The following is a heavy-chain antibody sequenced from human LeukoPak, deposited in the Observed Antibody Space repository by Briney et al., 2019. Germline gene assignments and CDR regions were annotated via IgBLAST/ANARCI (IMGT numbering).Heavy chain of an antibody. D-gene: IGHD6-13*01. CDR2: IYTSRST. CDR1: GGSISSGSYY. CDR3: ARDVQPGNFDY. Sequence: PSETLSLTCTVSGGSISSGSYYWSWLRQPAGKGLEWIGRIYTSRSTNYNPSLKSRVTISVDTSKSQFSLKLTSVTAADTAVYYCARDVQPGNFDYWGQGTLVTVSS. V-gene: IGHV4-61*02. J-gene: IGHJ4*02.